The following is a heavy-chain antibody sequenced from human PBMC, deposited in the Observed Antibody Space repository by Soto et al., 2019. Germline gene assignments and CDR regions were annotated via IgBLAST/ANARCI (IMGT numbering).Heavy chain of an antibody. V-gene: IGHV1-8*01. Sequence: QVQLVQSGAEVKKPGASVKVSCKASGYTFTSYDINWVRQATGQGLEWMGWMNPNSGNTGYAQKFQGRVTMTRNTSITTAYLALSSLRSDDTAVYYCARGIRSRPYCISTSCYPGWFDPRGQATLFIVAP. CDR1: GYTFTSYD. J-gene: IGHJ5*02. D-gene: IGHD2-2*01. CDR3: ARGIRSRPYCISTSCYPGWFDP. CDR2: MNPNSGNT.